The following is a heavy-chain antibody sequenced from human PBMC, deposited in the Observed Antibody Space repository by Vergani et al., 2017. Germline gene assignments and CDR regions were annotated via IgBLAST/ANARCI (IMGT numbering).Heavy chain of an antibody. V-gene: IGHV3-15*01. CDR1: GFTFSNAW. J-gene: IGHJ3*02. CDR3: TTDSLTIFGVVRDAFDI. CDR2: IKSKTDGGTT. Sequence: EVQLLESGGGLVQPGGSLRLSCAASGFTFSNAWMSWVRQAPGKGLEWVGRIKSKTDGGTTDYAAPVKGRFTISRDDSKNTLYLQMNSLKTEDTAVYYCTTDSLTIFGVVRDAFDIWGQGTMVTVSS. D-gene: IGHD3-3*01.